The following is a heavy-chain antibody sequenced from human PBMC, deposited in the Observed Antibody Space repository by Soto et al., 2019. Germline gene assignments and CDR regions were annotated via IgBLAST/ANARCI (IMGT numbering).Heavy chain of an antibody. CDR2: IKSKTDGGTT. CDR3: TTVLHQYYYDSSGYYNFDY. Sequence: GGSLRLSCAASGFTFSNAWMNWVRQAPGKGLEWVGRIKSKTDGGTTDYAAPVKGRFTISRDDSKNTLYLQMNSLKTEDTAVYYCTTVLHQYYYDSSGYYNFDYWGQGTLVTVSS. J-gene: IGHJ4*02. V-gene: IGHV3-15*07. CDR1: GFTFSNAW. D-gene: IGHD3-22*01.